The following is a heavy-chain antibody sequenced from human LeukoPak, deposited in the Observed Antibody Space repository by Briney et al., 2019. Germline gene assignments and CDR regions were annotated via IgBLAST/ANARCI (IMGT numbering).Heavy chain of an antibody. V-gene: IGHV1-18*01. CDR3: ASSTTVTEYYYCGMDV. Sequence: ASVKVSCKASGYTFTSYGISWVRQAPGQGLEWMGWISAYNGNTNYAQKLQGRVTMTTDTSTSTAYMELRSLRSDDTAVYYCASSTTVTEYYYCGMDVWGQGTTVTVSS. CDR1: GYTFTSYG. J-gene: IGHJ6*02. CDR2: ISAYNGNT. D-gene: IGHD4-17*01.